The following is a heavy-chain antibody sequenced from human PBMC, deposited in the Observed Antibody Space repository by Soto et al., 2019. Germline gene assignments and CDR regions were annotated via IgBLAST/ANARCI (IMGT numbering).Heavy chain of an antibody. J-gene: IGHJ5*02. Sequence: QVQLVESGGGLVKPGGSLRLSCAASGFTFSDYYMNWIRQAPGKGLECVSYISSSSSYTDYADSVKGRFTISRDNAKNSLYLQMDSLRAEDTAVYYCARPPGGAADGAGWFDPWGQGTLVTVSS. CDR3: ARPPGGAADGAGWFDP. CDR2: ISSSSSYT. CDR1: GFTFSDYY. V-gene: IGHV3-11*05. D-gene: IGHD6-13*01.